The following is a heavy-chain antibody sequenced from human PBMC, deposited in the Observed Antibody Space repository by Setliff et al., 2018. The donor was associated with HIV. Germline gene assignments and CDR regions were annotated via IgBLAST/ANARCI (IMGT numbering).Heavy chain of an antibody. D-gene: IGHD3-10*01. Sequence: AASVKVSCKASGGTFSSYTINWVRQAPGQGLEWMGGIIPIFGTANYAQKFQGRVTITTDESTSTAYMELSSLRSGDTALYYCARTREMVRGVITPAFDYWGLGTLVTVSS. CDR3: ARTREMVRGVITPAFDY. J-gene: IGHJ4*02. V-gene: IGHV1-69*05. CDR2: IIPIFGTA. CDR1: GGTFSSYT.